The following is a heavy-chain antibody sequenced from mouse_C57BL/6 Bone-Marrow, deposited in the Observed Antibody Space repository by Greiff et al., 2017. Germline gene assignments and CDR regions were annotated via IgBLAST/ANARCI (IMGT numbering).Heavy chain of an antibody. J-gene: IGHJ2*01. CDR3: ARPRRGY. CDR1: GYTFTSYW. V-gene: IGHV1-55*01. Sequence: QVQLKQSGAELVKPGASVKMSCKASGYTFTSYWITWVKQRPGQGLEWIGDIYHGSGSTNYNEKFKSKATLTVDTSSSTAYMQLSSLTSEDSAVYYCARPRRGYWGQGTTLTVSS. D-gene: IGHD2-12*01. CDR2: IYHGSGST.